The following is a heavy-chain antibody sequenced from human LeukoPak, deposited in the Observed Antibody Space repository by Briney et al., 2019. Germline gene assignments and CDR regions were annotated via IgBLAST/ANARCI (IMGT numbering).Heavy chain of an antibody. CDR1: EFILSSYA. CDR3: ANEIRPNDY. Sequence: PGGSLRLSCEASEFILSSYAMSWVRQAPGKGLEWVSAISISGDRTYYAHSVKGRFTISRDNSKNTVYLQMNSLRAEDTAVYYCANEIRPNDYWGQGTLVTVSS. V-gene: IGHV3-23*01. D-gene: IGHD4-17*01. CDR2: ISISGDRT. J-gene: IGHJ4*02.